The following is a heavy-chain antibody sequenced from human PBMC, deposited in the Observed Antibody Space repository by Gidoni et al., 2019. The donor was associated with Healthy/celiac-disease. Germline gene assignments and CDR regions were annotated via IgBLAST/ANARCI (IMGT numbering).Heavy chain of an antibody. CDR1: GFSLSTSGVG. Sequence: QTTLKESGPTLVKPTQTLTLTCTFSGFSLSTSGVGVGWIRQPPGKALEWLALIYWDDDKRYSPSLKSRLTITKDTSKNQVVLTMTNRDPVDTATYYCAHRLGYSSSWTSGFDYWGQGTLVTVSS. CDR3: AHRLGYSSSWTSGFDY. D-gene: IGHD6-13*01. J-gene: IGHJ4*02. V-gene: IGHV2-5*02. CDR2: IYWDDDK.